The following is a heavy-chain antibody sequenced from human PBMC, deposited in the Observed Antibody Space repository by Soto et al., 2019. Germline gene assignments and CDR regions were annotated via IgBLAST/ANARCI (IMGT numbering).Heavy chain of an antibody. Sequence: QVQLQESGPGLVKPSQTLSLTCTVPGGSISSGGYYWSWIRQHPGKGLEWIGYISYSGSTFYNPSLKRRVTIAVDTSKNQFSLKLSSVTAADTAVYYCARWVGATSFDCWGQGTLVTVSS. V-gene: IGHV4-31*03. CDR3: ARWVGATSFDC. D-gene: IGHD1-26*01. CDR2: ISYSGST. J-gene: IGHJ4*02. CDR1: GGSISSGGYY.